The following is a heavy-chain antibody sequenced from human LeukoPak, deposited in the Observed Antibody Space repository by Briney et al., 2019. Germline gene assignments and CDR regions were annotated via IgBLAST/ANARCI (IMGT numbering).Heavy chain of an antibody. D-gene: IGHD3-10*01. CDR2: ISMRSSYI. J-gene: IGHJ4*02. V-gene: IGHV3-21*01. Sequence: PGGSLRLSCAASGFTFSSYSMNWVGQAPGKGLEWVSSISMRSSYIYSADSLKGRFTISRDNAKNSLYLQMNSLRAEDTPVYYCARASGSGSYSGYCGQGTLVTASS. CDR3: ARASGSGSYSGY. CDR1: GFTFSSYS.